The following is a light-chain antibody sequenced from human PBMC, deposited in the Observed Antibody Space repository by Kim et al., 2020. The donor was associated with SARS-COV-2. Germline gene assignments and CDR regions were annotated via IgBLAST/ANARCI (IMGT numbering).Light chain of an antibody. CDR3: SSYTISSLFYV. J-gene: IGLJ1*01. V-gene: IGLV2-14*03. CDR2: DVT. CDR1: ETDIGRYNY. Sequence: QSITISCTGTETDIGRYNYVSWYQHYPGKAHQLIIFDVTKRPSGVSSRFSGSKSGNTASLTISGLQAEDEAEYFCSSYTISSLFYVFGSGTKVTVL.